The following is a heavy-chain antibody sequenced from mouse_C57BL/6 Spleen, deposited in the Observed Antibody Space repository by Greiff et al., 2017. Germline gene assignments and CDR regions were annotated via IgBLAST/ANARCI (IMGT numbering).Heavy chain of an antibody. CDR3: TTSAGPYFDY. Sequence: QVQLQQPGAELVRPGTSVKLSCKASGYTFTSYWMHWVKQRPGQGLEWIGVIDPSDSYTNYNQKFKGKATLTVDPSSSTAYMQLSSLTSEDSAVYYCTTSAGPYFDYWRQGTTLTVSS. J-gene: IGHJ2*01. CDR2: IDPSDSYT. V-gene: IGHV1-59*01. CDR1: GYTFTSYW. D-gene: IGHD3-3*01.